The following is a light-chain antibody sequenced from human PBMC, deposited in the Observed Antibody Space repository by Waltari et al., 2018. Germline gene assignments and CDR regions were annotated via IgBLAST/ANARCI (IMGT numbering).Light chain of an antibody. J-gene: IGKJ1*01. V-gene: IGKV3-20*01. CDR2: RAS. CDR1: RSVGSSR. CDR3: QQHGTLPAT. Sequence: EIVLTPSPATASLSPGEGVTLSCRASRSVGSSRLAWYQQKPGQAPRLVIYRASRRATGIPDRFSGSGSGTDFSLTISRLEPEDFAVYYCQQHGTLPATFGQGTKVEIK.